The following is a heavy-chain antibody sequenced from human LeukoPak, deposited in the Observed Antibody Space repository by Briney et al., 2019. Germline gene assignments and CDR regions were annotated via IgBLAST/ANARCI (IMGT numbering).Heavy chain of an antibody. V-gene: IGHV1-8*03. CDR3: ARDYRGSESPSIY. Sequence: ASVKVSCKASGYTFTYYHITWVRQATGQGLEWMGWMNPNSGNTGYAQKFQGRVTITRNTSISTAYMELSSLKSGDTAVYYCARDYRGSESPSIYWGQGTLVTVSS. CDR2: MNPNSGNT. CDR1: GYTFTYYH. J-gene: IGHJ4*02. D-gene: IGHD3-10*01.